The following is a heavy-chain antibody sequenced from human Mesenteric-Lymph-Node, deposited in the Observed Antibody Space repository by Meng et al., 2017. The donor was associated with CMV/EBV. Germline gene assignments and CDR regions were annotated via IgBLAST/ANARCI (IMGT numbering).Heavy chain of an antibody. CDR1: GGSFSGYY. CDR3: ARGSDIPVNNY. J-gene: IGHJ4*02. D-gene: IGHD2-15*01. CDR2: INHSGVP. V-gene: IGHV4-34*01. Sequence: VLLQQWGAGLLKPPETLSLICAVYGGSFSGYYWSWIRQPPGKGLEWIGEINHSGVPNYDPYLKSRVTITLDRSKSKFSLKLSSVTAEDTAVYYCARGSDIPVNNYWGQGTLVTVSS.